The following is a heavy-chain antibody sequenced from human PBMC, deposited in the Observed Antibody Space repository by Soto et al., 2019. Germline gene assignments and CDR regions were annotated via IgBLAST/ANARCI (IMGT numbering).Heavy chain of an antibody. CDR2: ISGSGDTK. CDR1: GFTFSSCS. D-gene: IGHD2-8*01. CDR3: AKYCSSDVCFDY. J-gene: IGHJ4*02. Sequence: GGSLRLSCAASGFTFSSCSMNWVRQAPGKGLEWVSFISGSGDTKYYADSVKGRFTISRDNAKNSLYLQMSSLRDEDTAVYYCAKYCSSDVCFDYWGQGTLVTVSS. V-gene: IGHV3-48*02.